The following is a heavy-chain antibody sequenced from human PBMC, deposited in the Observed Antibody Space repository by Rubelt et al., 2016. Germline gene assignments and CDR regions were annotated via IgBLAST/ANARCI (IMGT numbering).Heavy chain of an antibody. J-gene: IGHJ4*02. CDR1: GFTFDDYG. D-gene: IGHD6-19*01. CDR3: AKAVAGTVRSYFDY. CDR2: IKSRTDGGTT. Sequence: EVQLVESGGGVVRPGGSLRLSCAASGFTFDDYGMSWVRQAPGKGLEWVGRIKSRTDGGTTIYAAPVKGRFTISRDDSKNTLYLQMNSLKTEDTAVYYCAKAVAGTVRSYFDYWGQGTLVTVSS. V-gene: IGHV3-15*01.